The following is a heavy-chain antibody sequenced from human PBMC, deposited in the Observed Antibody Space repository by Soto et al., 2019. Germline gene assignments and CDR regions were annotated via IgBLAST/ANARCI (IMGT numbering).Heavy chain of an antibody. Sequence: QVQLQESGPGLVKPSETLSLTCTVSGGSISSYYWSWIRQPPGKGLEWIGFSYYSGSTDYNPSLTTQVTLSVDTPKNNSSLKLSSVTAADTAVYYCARRSDIVVVPAANRVHQENYDYYYYMDVWGKGTTVTVSS. CDR1: GGSISSYY. J-gene: IGHJ6*03. CDR3: ARRSDIVVVPAANRVHQENYDYYYYMDV. D-gene: IGHD2-2*01. CDR2: SYYSGST. V-gene: IGHV4-59*08.